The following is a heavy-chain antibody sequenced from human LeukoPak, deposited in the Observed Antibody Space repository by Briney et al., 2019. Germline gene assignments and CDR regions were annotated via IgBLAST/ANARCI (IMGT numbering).Heavy chain of an antibody. V-gene: IGHV4-34*01. CDR2: INHSGST. J-gene: IGHJ4*02. CDR1: GFTFSSYA. Sequence: PGGSLRLSCAASGFTFSSYAMSWVRQAPGKGLEWIGEINHSGSTNYNPSLKSRVTISVDTSKNQFSLKLSSVTAADAAVYYCARAITAAGNSFDYWGQGTLVTVSS. CDR3: ARAITAAGNSFDY. D-gene: IGHD6-13*01.